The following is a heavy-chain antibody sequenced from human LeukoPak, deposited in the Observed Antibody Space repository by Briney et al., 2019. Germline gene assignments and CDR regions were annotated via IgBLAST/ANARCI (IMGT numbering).Heavy chain of an antibody. CDR3: ASLSEYSYAGDY. Sequence: SQTLSLTCTLSGASISSGGYYWSWIRQHPGKGLECLGYMYYSGSTYYNPSLKSRITISLGAYKNQFSLKLSSVTAADTAVYYCASLSEYSYAGDYWGQGTLVTVSS. J-gene: IGHJ4*02. V-gene: IGHV4-31*03. CDR2: MYYSGST. D-gene: IGHD5-18*01. CDR1: GASISSGGYY.